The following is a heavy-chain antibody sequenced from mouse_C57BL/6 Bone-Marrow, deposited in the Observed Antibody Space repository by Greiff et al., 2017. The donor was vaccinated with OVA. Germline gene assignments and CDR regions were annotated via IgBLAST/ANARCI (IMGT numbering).Heavy chain of an antibody. V-gene: IGHV1-64*01. D-gene: IGHD2-2*01. J-gene: IGHJ3*01. CDR3: ARSEIGYGYDGGFAY. Sequence: VQLQQPGAELVKPGASVKLSCKASGYTFTSYWMHWVKQRPGQGLEWIGMIHPNSGSTNYNEKFKSKATLTVDKSSSTAYMQLSSLTSEDSAVYYCARSEIGYGYDGGFAYWGQGTLVTVSA. CDR1: GYTFTSYW. CDR2: IHPNSGST.